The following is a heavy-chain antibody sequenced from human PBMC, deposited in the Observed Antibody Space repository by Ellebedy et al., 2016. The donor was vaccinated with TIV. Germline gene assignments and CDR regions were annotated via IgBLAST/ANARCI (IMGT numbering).Heavy chain of an antibody. J-gene: IGHJ4*02. V-gene: IGHV4-61*08. CDR1: GGSISSGGYY. CDR2: IYYSGST. D-gene: IGHD3-9*01. Sequence: MPSETLSLTCTVSGGSISSGGYYRSWIRQHPGKGLEWIGYIYYSGSTNYNPSLKSRVTISVDTSKNQFSLKLSSVTAADTAVYYCARGTRYFDWLRSEVFDYWGQGTLVTVSS. CDR3: ARGTRYFDWLRSEVFDY.